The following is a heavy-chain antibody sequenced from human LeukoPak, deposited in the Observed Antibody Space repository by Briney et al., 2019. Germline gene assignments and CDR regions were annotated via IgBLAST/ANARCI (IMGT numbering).Heavy chain of an antibody. V-gene: IGHV3-23*01. CDR2: VSGSGGST. Sequence: GGSLRLSCAASGFTFSSYAMSGLRQAPGKALEWVLAVSGSGGSTYYADSVKGRFTISRDNSKNTLYLQMNSLRAEDTAVYYCAKAYWSGVYWGQGTLVTVSS. D-gene: IGHD2-8*02. CDR1: GFTFSSYA. CDR3: AKAYWSGVY. J-gene: IGHJ4*02.